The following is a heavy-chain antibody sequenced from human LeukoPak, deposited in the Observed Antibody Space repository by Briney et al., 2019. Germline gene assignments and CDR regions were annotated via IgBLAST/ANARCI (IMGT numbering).Heavy chain of an antibody. CDR3: AREGSVCSNGICRYFDF. J-gene: IGHJ4*02. CDR2: INWDSGYI. V-gene: IGHV3-9*01. Sequence: GGSLRLSCAASGFTFEGCDMHWVRQAPGKGPEWVSSINWDSGYIEYADSVRGRFAISRDNAKNSLYLQMNSLKAGDTALYYCAREGSVCSNGICRYFDFWSQGTLVTVSS. D-gene: IGHD2-8*01. CDR1: GFTFEGCD.